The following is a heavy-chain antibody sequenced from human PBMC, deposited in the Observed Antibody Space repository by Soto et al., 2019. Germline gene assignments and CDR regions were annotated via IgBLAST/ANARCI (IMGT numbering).Heavy chain of an antibody. Sequence: SETLSLTCTVSGGSISSSSYYWGWIRQPPGKGLEWIGSIYYSGSTYYNPSLKSRVTISVDTSKNQFSLKLSSVSAADTAVYYCARQRHCSSTSCFTPYYYYMDVWGKGTSVTVSS. CDR1: GGSISSSSYY. V-gene: IGHV4-39*01. CDR2: IYYSGST. D-gene: IGHD2-2*01. CDR3: ARQRHCSSTSCFTPYYYYMDV. J-gene: IGHJ6*03.